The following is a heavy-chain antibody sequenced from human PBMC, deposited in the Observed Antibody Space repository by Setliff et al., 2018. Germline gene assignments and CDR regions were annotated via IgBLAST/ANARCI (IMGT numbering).Heavy chain of an antibody. D-gene: IGHD3-10*01. J-gene: IGHJ6*03. CDR3: ARHKSNGSGSYPSLYMDV. V-gene: IGHV4-39*01. Sequence: SETLSLTCSVFGDSLSSGTQYWAWIRQPPGKGLEWIGNINYSGSTYYNPSLKSRVTMSVDASKNQVSLKVTSLTAADTAVYYCARHKSNGSGSYPSLYMDVWGKGIMVTVSS. CDR2: INYSGST. CDR1: GDSLSSGTQY.